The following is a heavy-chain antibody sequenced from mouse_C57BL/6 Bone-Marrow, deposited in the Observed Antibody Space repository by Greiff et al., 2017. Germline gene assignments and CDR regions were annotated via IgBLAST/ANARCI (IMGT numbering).Heavy chain of an antibody. D-gene: IGHD2-3*01. Sequence: VQLQQPGAELVRPGSSVKLSCKASGYTFTSYWMHWVKQRPIQGLEWISNIDPSDSETHYNQKFKDKATLTVDKSSSTAYMQLSSLTSEDSAVYYCARCDGYYVRYAMDYWGQGTSVTVSS. CDR1: GYTFTSYW. J-gene: IGHJ4*01. V-gene: IGHV1-52*01. CDR2: IDPSDSET. CDR3: ARCDGYYVRYAMDY.